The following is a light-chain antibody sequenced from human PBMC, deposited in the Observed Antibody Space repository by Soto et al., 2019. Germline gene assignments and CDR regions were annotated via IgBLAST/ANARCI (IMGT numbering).Light chain of an antibody. CDR2: TVS. V-gene: IGKV2-40*01. CDR1: QSLLDRDDGNTY. J-gene: IGKJ1*01. CDR3: MQRIEFPWT. Sequence: DIVMTQTPLSLPVTPGEPASISCRSSQSLLDRDDGNTYLDWYLQKPGQPPQLLIYTVSYRASGVPDRFSGSGSGTDFALKISRVEAEDVGLYYCMQRIEFPWTFGQGTKV.